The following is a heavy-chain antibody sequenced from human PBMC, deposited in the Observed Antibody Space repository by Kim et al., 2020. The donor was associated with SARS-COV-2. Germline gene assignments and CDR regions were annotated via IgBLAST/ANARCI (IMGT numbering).Heavy chain of an antibody. CDR1: GGSISSSSYY. V-gene: IGHV4-39*07. CDR2: IYYSGST. J-gene: IGHJ3*02. Sequence: SETLSLTCTVSGGSISSSSYYWGWIRQPPGKGLEWIGSIYYSGSTYYNPSLKSRVTISVDTSKNQFSLKLSSVTAADTAVYYCARGALAAAGISHPNDAFDIWGQGTMVTVSS. CDR3: ARGALAAAGISHPNDAFDI. D-gene: IGHD6-13*01.